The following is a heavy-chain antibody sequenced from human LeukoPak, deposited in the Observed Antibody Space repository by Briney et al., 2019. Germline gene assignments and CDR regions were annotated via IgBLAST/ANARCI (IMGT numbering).Heavy chain of an antibody. CDR2: INHSGST. Sequence: SETLSLTCAVYGGSFSGYYWSWIPQPPGKGLEWIGEINHSGSTNYNPSLKSRVTISVDTSKNQFSLKLSSVTAADTAVYYCAREGGGDAIDAFDIWGQGTMVTVSS. CDR1: GGSFSGYY. D-gene: IGHD2-21*02. CDR3: AREGGGDAIDAFDI. J-gene: IGHJ3*02. V-gene: IGHV4-34*01.